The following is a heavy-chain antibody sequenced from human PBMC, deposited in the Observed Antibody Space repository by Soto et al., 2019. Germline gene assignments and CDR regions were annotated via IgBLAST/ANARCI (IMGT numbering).Heavy chain of an antibody. V-gene: IGHV3-33*01. Sequence: PGRSRRLSCTAPEFTFRSYGMHWVRQAPGKGLEGGAVIWFDGRNKYHADSVKGRFTISRDNSKNMLYLQMTNLRPEDTAVYYCTRDQYGGSRYYSASWGQGTLVTVSS. CDR1: EFTFRSYG. D-gene: IGHD1-26*01. CDR3: TRDQYGGSRYYSAS. J-gene: IGHJ4*02. CDR2: IWFDGRNK.